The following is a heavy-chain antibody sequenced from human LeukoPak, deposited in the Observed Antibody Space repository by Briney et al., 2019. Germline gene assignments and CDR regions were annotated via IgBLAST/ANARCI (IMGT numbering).Heavy chain of an antibody. D-gene: IGHD2-15*01. V-gene: IGHV3-21*04. CDR3: ARPRLEYCSGGSCFDAFDI. CDR2: ISSSSSYI. CDR1: GFTFSSYS. J-gene: IGHJ3*02. Sequence: GGSLRLSCAASGFTFSSYSMNWVRQAPGKGLEWVSSISSSSSYIYYADSVKGRFTISRDNAKNSLYLQMNSLTAEDTAIYSCARPRLEYCSGGSCFDAFDIWGQGTMVTVSS.